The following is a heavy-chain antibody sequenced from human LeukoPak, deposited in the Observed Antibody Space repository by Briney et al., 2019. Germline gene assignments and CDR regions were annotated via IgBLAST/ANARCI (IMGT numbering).Heavy chain of an antibody. CDR3: ARDKEQQLVAGGFDWFDP. Sequence: PGGSLRLSCAASGFSFSNYAMSWVRKAPGKGLEWVANIKQDGSEKYYVDSVKGRFTISRDNAKNSLYLQMNSLRAEDTAVYYCARDKEQQLVAGGFDWFDPWGQGTLVTVSS. V-gene: IGHV3-7*01. D-gene: IGHD6-13*01. J-gene: IGHJ5*02. CDR1: GFSFSNYA. CDR2: IKQDGSEK.